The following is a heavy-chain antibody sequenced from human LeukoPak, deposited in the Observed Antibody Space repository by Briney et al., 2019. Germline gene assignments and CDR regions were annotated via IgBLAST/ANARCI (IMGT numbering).Heavy chain of an antibody. Sequence: PSETLALNCTVSGGSISSSSYYWCLIRQPPGKGLEWIGSIYYSGSTYYNPSLKSRVTISVDTSKNQFSLKLSSVTAADTAVYYRARHVGKTYYDILTGYPYYFDYWGQGTLVTVSS. CDR2: IYYSGST. J-gene: IGHJ4*02. D-gene: IGHD3-9*01. V-gene: IGHV4-39*01. CDR1: GGSISSSSYY. CDR3: ARHVGKTYYDILTGYPYYFDY.